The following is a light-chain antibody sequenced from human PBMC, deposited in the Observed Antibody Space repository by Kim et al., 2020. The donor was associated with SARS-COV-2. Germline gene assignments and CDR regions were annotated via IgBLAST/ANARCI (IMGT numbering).Light chain of an antibody. J-gene: IGLJ3*02. CDR2: EVN. CDR3: CSYAGSSNVWV. V-gene: IGLV2-8*01. Sequence: QSALTQPPSVSGSPGQSVTISCTGTSSDIGGYYHVSWYQQHPGKAPKLLIYEVNKRPSGVPDRFSGSKSGNTASLTISGLQAEDEADYYCCSYAGSSNVWVFGGGTQLTVL. CDR1: SSDIGGYYH.